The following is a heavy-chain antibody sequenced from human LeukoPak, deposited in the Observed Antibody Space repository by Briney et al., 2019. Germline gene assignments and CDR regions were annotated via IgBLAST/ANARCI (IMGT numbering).Heavy chain of an antibody. V-gene: IGHV5-51*01. CDR2: IYPGDSDT. Sequence: GESLKISCKGSGYSFTNYWIGWVRQMPGKGLEWMTIIYPGDSDTRYGPSFQGQVTISADKSINTAYLQWSSLKSSDSAMYYCARQKYSSGLDAFDIWGQGTMVTVSS. CDR1: GYSFTNYW. J-gene: IGHJ3*02. CDR3: ARQKYSSGLDAFDI. D-gene: IGHD5-18*01.